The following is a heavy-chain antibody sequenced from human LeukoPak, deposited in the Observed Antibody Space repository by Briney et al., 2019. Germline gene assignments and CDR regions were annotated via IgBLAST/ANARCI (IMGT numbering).Heavy chain of an antibody. CDR3: ARSVNIVVEYYFDY. V-gene: IGHV4-39*01. D-gene: IGHD2-15*01. CDR2: ISYSGST. Sequence: SETLSLTCTVSGGSIRSNSYFWGWIRQPPGKGLEWIGSISYSGSTYYNPSLKSRVTISVGTSKNQFSLKLNSVTAADTAVYYCARSVNIVVEYYFDYWGQGTLVTVSS. CDR1: GGSIRSNSYF. J-gene: IGHJ4*02.